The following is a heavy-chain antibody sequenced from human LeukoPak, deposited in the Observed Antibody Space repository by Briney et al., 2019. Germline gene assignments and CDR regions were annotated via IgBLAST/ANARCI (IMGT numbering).Heavy chain of an antibody. V-gene: IGHV1-46*01. D-gene: IGHD1-26*01. J-gene: IGHJ5*02. Sequence: ASVKVSCKASGGTFSSYAISWVRQAPGQGLEWMGIINPRGGFTSYAQKLQGRVTVTRDMSTSTVYMELSNLRSEDTAVYYCARDQSGEWELLSGWWFDPWGQGTLVTVSS. CDR2: INPRGGFT. CDR1: GGTFSSYA. CDR3: ARDQSGEWELLSGWWFDP.